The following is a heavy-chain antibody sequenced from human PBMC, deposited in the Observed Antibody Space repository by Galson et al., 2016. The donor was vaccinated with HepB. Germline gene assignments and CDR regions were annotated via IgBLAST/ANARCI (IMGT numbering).Heavy chain of an antibody. CDR1: GFTFSSYW. Sequence: SLRLSCAASGFTFSSYWMHWVRQAPGKGLVWVSRINSDGSSTSYAESVKGRFTISRDNAKNTLYLQMNSLRAEDTAVYYCARDSDSDYYGSGSTPIDYWGQGTLVTVSS. J-gene: IGHJ4*02. D-gene: IGHD3-10*01. CDR3: ARDSDSDYYGSGSTPIDY. V-gene: IGHV3-74*01. CDR2: INSDGSST.